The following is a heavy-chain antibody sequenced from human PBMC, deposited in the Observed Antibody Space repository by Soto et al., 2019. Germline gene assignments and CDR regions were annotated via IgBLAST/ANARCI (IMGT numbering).Heavy chain of an antibody. CDR2: INPSGGST. Sequence: GASVKVSCKASGYTFTSYVISWVRQAPGQGLEWMGIINPSGGSTSYAQKFQGRVTMTRDTSTSTVYMELSSLRSEDTAVYYCARQYCSGGSCYTLDYWGQGTLVTVSS. V-gene: IGHV1-46*01. CDR1: GYTFTSYV. CDR3: ARQYCSGGSCYTLDY. D-gene: IGHD2-15*01. J-gene: IGHJ4*02.